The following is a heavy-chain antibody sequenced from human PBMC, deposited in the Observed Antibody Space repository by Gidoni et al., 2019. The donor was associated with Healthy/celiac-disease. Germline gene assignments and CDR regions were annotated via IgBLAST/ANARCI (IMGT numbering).Heavy chain of an antibody. CDR1: GYPFTTYG. V-gene: IGHV1-18*01. J-gene: IGHJ4*02. CDR2: ISAYNGNT. Sequence: QVQLVQSGAEVRKPGASVKVSCKASGYPFTTYGISWVRQAPGQGLEWMGWISAYNGNTNYAQKIQGRVTMTTDTSTSTAYMELRSLRSDDTAVYYCARDLRSVDIVVVVAATTLDYWGQGTLVTVSS. D-gene: IGHD2-15*01. CDR3: ARDLRSVDIVVVVAATTLDY.